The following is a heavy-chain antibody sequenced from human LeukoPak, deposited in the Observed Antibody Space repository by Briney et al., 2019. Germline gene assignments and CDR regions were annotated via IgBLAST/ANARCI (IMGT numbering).Heavy chain of an antibody. D-gene: IGHD1-26*01. CDR2: VWYDGKNK. V-gene: IGHV3-33*06. Sequence: GGSLRLSCAASGFTFSSYGIHWVRQAPGKGLEWVAVVWYDGKNKFYGDSVKGRFTISRDNSKNTVDLQMNSLRVEDTAVYYCAKGQWEPDYWGQGTLVTVSS. CDR1: GFTFSSYG. CDR3: AKGQWEPDY. J-gene: IGHJ4*02.